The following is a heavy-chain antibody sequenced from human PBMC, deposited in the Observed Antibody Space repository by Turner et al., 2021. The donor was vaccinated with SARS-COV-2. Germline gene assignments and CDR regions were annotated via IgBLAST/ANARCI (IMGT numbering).Heavy chain of an antibody. CDR3: AKTHGAAAGTFDY. V-gene: IGHV3-23*01. D-gene: IGHD6-13*01. J-gene: IGHJ4*02. CDR1: GFTFRSYA. CDR2: ISGSGGRT. Sequence: EVKLLESGGGLVQPVGSLRLSCSASGFTFRSYAMSWVRQAPGKGLEGVSAISGSGGRTYYADSVKGRFTISRDNSKNTLYLQMNSLRAEDTAVYYCAKTHGAAAGTFDYWGQGTLVTGSS.